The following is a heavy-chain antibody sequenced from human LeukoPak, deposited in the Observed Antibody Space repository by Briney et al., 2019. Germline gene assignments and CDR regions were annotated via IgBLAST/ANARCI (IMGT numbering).Heavy chain of an antibody. Sequence: GASVKVSCKAYGYTFSDYYIHWVRQAPGQGLDWMGWITPNSGGTKYAQRFQGRVTMTRDTSISTAYMDLSSLGSDDTAVFYCVRKSATRRTSEFDYWGQGTPVTVSS. CDR1: GYTFSDYY. CDR2: ITPNSGGT. CDR3: VRKSATRRTSEFDY. V-gene: IGHV1-2*02. D-gene: IGHD2-15*01. J-gene: IGHJ4*02.